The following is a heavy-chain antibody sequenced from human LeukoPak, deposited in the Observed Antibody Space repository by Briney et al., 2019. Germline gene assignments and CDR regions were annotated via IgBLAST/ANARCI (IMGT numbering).Heavy chain of an antibody. Sequence: GGSLRLSCAASGFILSSYWMSWVRQAPGKGLEWVANIKQDGSEKYYVDSVKGRFTISRDNAKNSLHLQMNSLRADDTALYYCAIQGQYNSGWHLGFWGQGTLVTVSS. CDR2: IKQDGSEK. D-gene: IGHD6-19*01. J-gene: IGHJ4*02. V-gene: IGHV3-7*01. CDR1: GFILSSYW. CDR3: AIQGQYNSGWHLGF.